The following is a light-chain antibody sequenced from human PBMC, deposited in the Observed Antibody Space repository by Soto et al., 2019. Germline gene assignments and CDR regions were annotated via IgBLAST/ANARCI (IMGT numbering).Light chain of an antibody. CDR1: SSDVGGYNY. J-gene: IGLJ1*01. CDR3: CSYAGRYTVGAYV. CDR2: DVS. Sequence: QSALTQPRSVSGSPGQSVTISCTGTSSDVGGYNYVSWYQQHPGKAPKLMIYDVSKRPSGVPDRFSGSKSGNTASLTISGLQAEDEADSYCCSYAGRYTVGAYVFGTGTKVTVL. V-gene: IGLV2-11*01.